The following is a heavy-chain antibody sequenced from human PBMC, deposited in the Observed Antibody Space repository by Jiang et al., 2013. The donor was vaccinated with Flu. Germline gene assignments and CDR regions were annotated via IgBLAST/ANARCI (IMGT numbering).Heavy chain of an antibody. CDR3: TRPYCRNGVCPEHLYYYGMDV. CDR2: IRSKRYDGTP. Sequence: VESGGGLEQPGRSLRLSCIASGFTFGDYALSWVRQAPGKGLEWVGLIRSKRYDGTPEYAASVKGRFAISRDDSKSIAYLQMNFLRTEDTAVYYCTRPYCRNGVCPEHLYYYGMDVWGQGTTVTVSS. CDR1: GFTFGDYA. V-gene: IGHV3-49*04. D-gene: IGHD2-8*01. J-gene: IGHJ6*02.